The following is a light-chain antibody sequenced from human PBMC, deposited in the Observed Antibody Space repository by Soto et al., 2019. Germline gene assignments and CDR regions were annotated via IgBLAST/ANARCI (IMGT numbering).Light chain of an antibody. V-gene: IGKV3-20*01. CDR2: GAS. CDR1: QSVRSNY. J-gene: IGKJ1*01. CDR3: QQYGGSPQT. Sequence: EIVLTQSPGTLSLSPGERATLSCRASQSVRSNYLAWYQQKPGQAPRLLIYGASSRATGIPDRFSGTGSGTDFTLTISRLEPEDFALYYCQQYGGSPQTFGQGTKVEIK.